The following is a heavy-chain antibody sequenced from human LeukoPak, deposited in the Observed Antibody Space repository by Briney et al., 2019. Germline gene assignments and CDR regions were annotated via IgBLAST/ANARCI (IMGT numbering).Heavy chain of an antibody. D-gene: IGHD6-19*01. CDR3: AKETSSGWEKAFDY. CDR1: GFTFSSYA. V-gene: IGHV3-23*01. J-gene: IGHJ4*02. Sequence: GGSLRLSCAASGFTFSSYAMSWVRQAPGKGLEWVSGISGSGGSTYYADSVEGRFTVSRDNSKNTLYLQMNSLRAEDTAVYYCAKETSSGWEKAFDYWGQGTLVTVSS. CDR2: ISGSGGST.